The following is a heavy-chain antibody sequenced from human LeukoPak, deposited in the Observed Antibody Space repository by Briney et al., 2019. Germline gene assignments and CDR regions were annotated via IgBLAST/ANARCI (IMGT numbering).Heavy chain of an antibody. CDR2: INRDGSMF. CDR3: ARETANGSADI. CDR1: GFIFSTSW. D-gene: IGHD3-10*01. Sequence: SGGSLRLSCAASGFIFSTSWMYWVRQAPGKGLEWVADINRDGSMFYYVDSVKGRFTISRDNARNTLYLQMTSLRAEDTAMYYCARETANGSADIWGQGTVVTVTS. V-gene: IGHV3-7*05. J-gene: IGHJ3*02.